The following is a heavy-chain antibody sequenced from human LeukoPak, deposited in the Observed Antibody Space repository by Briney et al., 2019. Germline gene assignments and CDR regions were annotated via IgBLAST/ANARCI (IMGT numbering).Heavy chain of an antibody. CDR1: GGSISSYY. CDR3: ARDLAFGTDYDILTGYYTNWFDP. J-gene: IGHJ5*02. Sequence: SETLSLTCTVSGGSISSYYWSWIRQPPGKGLEWIGYIYYSGSTNYNPSFKSRVTISVDTSKNQFSLKLSSVTAADTAVYYCARDLAFGTDYDILTGYYTNWFDPWGQGTLVTVSS. V-gene: IGHV4-59*01. D-gene: IGHD3-9*01. CDR2: IYYSGST.